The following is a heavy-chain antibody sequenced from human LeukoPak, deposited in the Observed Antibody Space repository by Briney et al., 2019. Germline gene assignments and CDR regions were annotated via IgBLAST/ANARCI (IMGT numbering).Heavy chain of an antibody. CDR3: AIRVRGYYYGY. V-gene: IGHV3-48*03. D-gene: IGHD3-22*01. CDR2: ISSSGSTI. CDR1: GFTFSSYE. J-gene: IGHJ4*02. Sequence: GGSLRLSCAASGFTFSSYEMNWVRQAPGKGLEWVSYISSSGSTIYYADSVKGRFTISRDNSKNTLYLQMGSLRAEDMAVYYCAIRVRGYYYGYWGQGTLVTVSS.